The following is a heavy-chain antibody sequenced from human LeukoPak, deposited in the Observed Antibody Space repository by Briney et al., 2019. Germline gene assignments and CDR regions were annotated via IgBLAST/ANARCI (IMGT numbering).Heavy chain of an antibody. V-gene: IGHV3-30-3*01. CDR3: ARGSPYCSSTSCYFRWFDP. J-gene: IGHJ5*02. Sequence: GRSLRLSCAASGFTFSSYAMHWVRQAPGKGLGWVAVISYDGSNKYYADSVKGRFTISRDNSKNTLYLQMNSLRAEDTAVYYCARGSPYCSSTSCYFRWFDPWGQGTLVTVSS. CDR2: ISYDGSNK. CDR1: GFTFSSYA. D-gene: IGHD2-2*01.